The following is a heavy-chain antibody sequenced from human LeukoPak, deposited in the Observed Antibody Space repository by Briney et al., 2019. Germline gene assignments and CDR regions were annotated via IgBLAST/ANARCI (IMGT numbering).Heavy chain of an antibody. J-gene: IGHJ6*02. CDR1: GGSISSGGYS. CDR3: TRGPGIAAAGTYYYYGMDV. V-gene: IGHV4-30-2*01. CDR2: IYHSGST. Sequence: SQTLSLTCAVSGGSISSGGYSWSWIRQPPGKGLEWIGYIYHSGSTYYNPSLKSRVTISVDRSKNQFSLKLSSVTAADTAVYYCTRGPGIAAAGTYYYYGMDVWGQGTTVTVSS. D-gene: IGHD6-13*01.